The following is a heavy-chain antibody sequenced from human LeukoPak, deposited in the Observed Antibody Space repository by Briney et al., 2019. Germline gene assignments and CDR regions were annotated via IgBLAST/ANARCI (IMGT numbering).Heavy chain of an antibody. CDR3: ASRGPGKDVLRFLEWTYMDV. CDR2: ISGSGGST. Sequence: GGSLRLSCAASGFTFSSYAMSWVRQAPGKGLEWVSAISGSGGSTYYADSVKGRFTISRDNSKNTLYLQMNSLRAEDTAVYYRASRGPGKDVLRFLEWTYMDVWGKGTTVTVSS. J-gene: IGHJ6*03. D-gene: IGHD3-3*01. V-gene: IGHV3-23*01. CDR1: GFTFSSYA.